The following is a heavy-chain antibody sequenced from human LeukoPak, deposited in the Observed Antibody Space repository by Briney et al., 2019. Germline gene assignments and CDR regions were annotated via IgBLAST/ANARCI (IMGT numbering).Heavy chain of an antibody. D-gene: IGHD2-15*01. J-gene: IGHJ4*02. CDR1: GYTFTDYY. CDR3: ARDLCHGGSCFHFDS. CDR2: INPDSGAT. Sequence: ASVKASCKTSGYTFTDYYVHWVRQAPGQGLEWLAWINPDSGATNFAQSFQGRVTMTRDTSVNTVHMELNRLRSDDTAVYYCARDLCHGGSCFHFDSWGQGTLVTVSS. V-gene: IGHV1-2*02.